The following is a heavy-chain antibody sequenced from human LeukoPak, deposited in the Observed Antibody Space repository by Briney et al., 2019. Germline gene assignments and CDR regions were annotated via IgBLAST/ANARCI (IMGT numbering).Heavy chain of an antibody. CDR2: ISSSSSYI. J-gene: IGHJ4*02. V-gene: IGHV3-21*01. CDR1: GFTFSSYS. D-gene: IGHD3-22*01. Sequence: PGTSLRLSCAASGFTFSSYSMNWVRQAPGKGLEWVSSISSSSSYIYYADSVKGRFTISRDNAKNSLYLQMNSLRAEDTAVYYCARGDKGSNYYDSSGYYSTFDYWGQGTLVTVSS. CDR3: ARGDKGSNYYDSSGYYSTFDY.